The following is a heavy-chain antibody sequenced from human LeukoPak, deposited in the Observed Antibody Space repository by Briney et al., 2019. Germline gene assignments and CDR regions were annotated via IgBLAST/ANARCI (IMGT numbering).Heavy chain of an antibody. V-gene: IGHV1-69*05. CDR1: GGTFSSYA. Sequence: SVKVSCKASGGTFSSYAISWVRQAPGQGLEWMGGIIPILGTANYAQKFQGRVTITTDESTGTAYMELSSLRSEDTAVYYCASPYCSSTSCYDDDAFDIWGQGTMVTVSS. CDR3: ASPYCSSTSCYDDDAFDI. J-gene: IGHJ3*02. D-gene: IGHD2-2*01. CDR2: IIPILGTA.